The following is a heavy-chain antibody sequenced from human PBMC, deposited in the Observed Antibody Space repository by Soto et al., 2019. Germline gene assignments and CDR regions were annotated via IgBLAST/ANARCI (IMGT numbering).Heavy chain of an antibody. CDR1: GFTFSNYG. CDR3: AKDLGSGSYLFDAFDI. CDR2: ISYDGSNK. D-gene: IGHD1-26*01. J-gene: IGHJ3*02. Sequence: GSLRLSCAASGFTFSNYGMHWVRQAPGKGLEWVAVISYDGSNKYYADSVKGRFTISRDNSKNTLYLQMNSLRAEDTAVYYCAKDLGSGSYLFDAFDIWGQGTMVTVSS. V-gene: IGHV3-30*18.